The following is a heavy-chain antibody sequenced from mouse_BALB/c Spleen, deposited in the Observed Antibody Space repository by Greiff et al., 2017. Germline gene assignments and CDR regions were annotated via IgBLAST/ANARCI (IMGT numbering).Heavy chain of an antibody. CDR2: IYPSDSYT. CDR3: TRGPFDD. J-gene: IGHJ2*01. Sequence: QVQLQQPGAELVRPGASVKLSCKASGYTFTSYWINWVKQRPGQGLEWIGNIYPSDSYTNYNQKFKDKATLTVDKSSSTAYMQLSSPTSEDSAVYYCTRGPFDDWGQGTTRTVSS. CDR1: GYTFTSYW. V-gene: IGHV1-69*02.